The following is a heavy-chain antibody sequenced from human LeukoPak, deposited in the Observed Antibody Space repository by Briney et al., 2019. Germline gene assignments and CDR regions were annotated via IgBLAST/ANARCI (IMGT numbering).Heavy chain of an antibody. V-gene: IGHV1-18*01. CDR3: ASIAGAIDGDYFDY. CDR2: ISAYNGNT. D-gene: IGHD1-26*01. Sequence: GSVKVSCKASGYTFTSYGISWVRQAPGQGLEWMGWISAYNGNTNYAQKLQGRVTMTTDTSTSTAYMELRSLRSEDTAVYYCASIAGAIDGDYFDYWGQGTLVTVSS. J-gene: IGHJ4*02. CDR1: GYTFTSYG.